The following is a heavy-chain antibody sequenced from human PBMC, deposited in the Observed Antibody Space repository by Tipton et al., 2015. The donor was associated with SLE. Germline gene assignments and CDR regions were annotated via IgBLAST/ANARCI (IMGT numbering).Heavy chain of an antibody. CDR2: IYYDGTA. CDR1: GASVRSTSYH. D-gene: IGHD5/OR15-5a*01. CDR3: AGVSRDAFEI. V-gene: IGHV4-39*07. Sequence: TLSLTCFVSGASVRSTSYHWGWIRQPPGKGLEWIGNIYYDGTAYSTPSLESRVSISVDTSKNQFSLKLSSVTAADTAVYYCAGVSRDAFEIWGQGTMVTVSS. J-gene: IGHJ3*02.